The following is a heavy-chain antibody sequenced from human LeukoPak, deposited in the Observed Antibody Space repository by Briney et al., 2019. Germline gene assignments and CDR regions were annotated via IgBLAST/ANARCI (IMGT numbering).Heavy chain of an antibody. CDR2: ISGSGGST. D-gene: IGHD1-26*01. V-gene: IGHV3-23*01. Sequence: GGSLRLSCAASGITVSSNYMTWVRQAPGKGLEWVSAISGSGGSTYYADSVKGRFTISRDNSKNTLYLQMNSLRAEDTAVYYCAKEPAVGATGAFDIWGQGTMVTVSS. CDR3: AKEPAVGATGAFDI. J-gene: IGHJ3*02. CDR1: GITVSSNY.